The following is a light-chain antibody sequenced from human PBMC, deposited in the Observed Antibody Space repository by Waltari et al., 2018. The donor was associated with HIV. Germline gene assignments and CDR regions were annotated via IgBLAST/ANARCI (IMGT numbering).Light chain of an antibody. V-gene: IGKV1-39*01. J-gene: IGKJ3*01. CDR1: QTISIY. CDR3: QQSYSGLT. Sequence: DIQMTQSPSSLSASLGDRVTVTCRASQTISIYLNWYQQKPGRAPNLLIYAASSVPSGVPSRFSGSGSGTDFNLTIESLEVEDFAAYYCQQSYSGLTFGPGTKV. CDR2: AAS.